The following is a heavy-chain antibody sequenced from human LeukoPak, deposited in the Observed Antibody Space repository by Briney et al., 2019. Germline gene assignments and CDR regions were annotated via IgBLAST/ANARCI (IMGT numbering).Heavy chain of an antibody. Sequence: PGGSLRLSCAASGFTFSSYGMHWVRQAPGKGLEWVAVISYDGSNKYYADSVKGRFTISRDNSKNTLYLQMNSLRAEDTAVYYCAKEFRITMIVVVITSFDYWGQGTLVTVSS. J-gene: IGHJ4*02. D-gene: IGHD3-22*01. CDR3: AKEFRITMIVVVITSFDY. CDR1: GFTFSSYG. V-gene: IGHV3-30*18. CDR2: ISYDGSNK.